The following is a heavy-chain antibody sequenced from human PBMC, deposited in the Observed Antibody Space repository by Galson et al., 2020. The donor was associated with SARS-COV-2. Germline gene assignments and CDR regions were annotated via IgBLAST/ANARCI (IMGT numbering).Heavy chain of an antibody. D-gene: IGHD1-26*01. CDR1: GFTFSSYA. CDR2: TPYDGNNK. J-gene: IGHJ6*02. CDR3: ARAGSGSYYHGMDV. V-gene: IGHV3-30*04. Sequence: SLKISCAASGFTFSSYAMHWVRHAPAKGLEWVAVTPYDGNNKYYADSVKGRFTISRDNSKNTLYLQVNSLRAEDTAVYYCARAGSGSYYHGMDVWGQGTTVTVSS.